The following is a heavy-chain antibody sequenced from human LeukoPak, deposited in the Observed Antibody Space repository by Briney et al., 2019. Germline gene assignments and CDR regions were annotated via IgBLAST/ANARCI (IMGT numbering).Heavy chain of an antibody. CDR1: GGSISSYY. CDR3: ASSQRDVLRFLEWGGTFDY. CDR2: IYYSGST. J-gene: IGHJ4*02. D-gene: IGHD3-3*01. Sequence: SETLSLTCTVSGGSISSYYWSWIRQPPGKGLEWIGYIYYSGSTNYNPSLKSRVTISVDTSKNQFSLKLSSVTAADTAVYYCASSQRDVLRFLEWGGTFDYWGQGTLVTVSS. V-gene: IGHV4-59*01.